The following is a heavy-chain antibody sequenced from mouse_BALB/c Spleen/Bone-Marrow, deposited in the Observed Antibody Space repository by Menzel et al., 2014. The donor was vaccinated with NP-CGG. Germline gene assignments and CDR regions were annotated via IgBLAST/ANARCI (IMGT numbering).Heavy chain of an antibody. CDR1: GYTFTTYD. D-gene: IGHD2-14*01. CDR3: ARNYRYAWFGY. V-gene: IGHV1S56*01. Sequence: VQLPQSGAELVKPGASVKLSCKASGYTFTTYDINWVRQRPEQGLEWIGWIFPGDGTTKYNEKFKGKATLTTDKSSSTAYMQFSRLTSEDSAVYFCARNYRYAWFGYWGQGTLVTVSA. CDR2: IFPGDGTT. J-gene: IGHJ3*01.